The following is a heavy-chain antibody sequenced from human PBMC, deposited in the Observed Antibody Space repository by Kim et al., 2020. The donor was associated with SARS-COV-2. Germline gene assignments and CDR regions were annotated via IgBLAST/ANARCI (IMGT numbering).Heavy chain of an antibody. CDR2: ISSSSSYI. J-gene: IGHJ1*01. D-gene: IGHD3-9*01. V-gene: IGHV3-21*01. CDR1: GFTFSSYS. CDR3: ARDPDYDILTGHGY. Sequence: GGSLRLSCAASGFTFSSYSMNWVRQAPGKGLEWVSSISSSSSYIYYADSVKGRFTISRDNAKNSLYLQMNSLRAEVTAVYYCARDPDYDILTGHGYWGQGPLLPVS.